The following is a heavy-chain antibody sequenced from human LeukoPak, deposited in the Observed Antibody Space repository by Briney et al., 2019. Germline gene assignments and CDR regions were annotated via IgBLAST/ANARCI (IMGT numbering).Heavy chain of an antibody. CDR3: ARDREYSSGWYIGYYYYYMDV. Sequence: GGSLRLSCAASGFTFSSYWMSWVRQAPGKGLEWVANIKQDGSEKHYVDSVKGRFTISRDNAKNSLYLQMNSLRAEDTAVYYCARDREYSSGWYIGYYYYYMDVWGKGTTVTVSS. V-gene: IGHV3-7*01. J-gene: IGHJ6*03. CDR1: GFTFSSYW. CDR2: IKQDGSEK. D-gene: IGHD6-19*01.